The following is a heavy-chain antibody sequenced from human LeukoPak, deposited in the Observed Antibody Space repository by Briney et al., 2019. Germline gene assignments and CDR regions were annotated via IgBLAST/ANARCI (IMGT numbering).Heavy chain of an antibody. CDR2: IRFDGTNK. V-gene: IGHV3-30*02. D-gene: IGHD2-2*01. CDR1: DLTFSRYG. J-gene: IGHJ4*02. Sequence: GSLRLSCATSDLTFSRYGMHWVRQAPGKGLEWVAFIRFDGTNKYYADSVKGRFTISRDNSKNTLYVQMNSLRAEDTAVYYCAKSSATTCPQDWGQGTLVTVSS. CDR3: AKSSATTCPQD.